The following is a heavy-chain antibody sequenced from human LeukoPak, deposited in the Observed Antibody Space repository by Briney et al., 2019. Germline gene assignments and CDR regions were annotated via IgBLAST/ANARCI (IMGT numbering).Heavy chain of an antibody. CDR3: VRRGWVRGYSRSLFGY. D-gene: IGHD5-12*01. Sequence: ASVKVSCKASGYTFTTYDINWVRQVTGQGLEGMGGMNPNSGNTGFAQKFQDRVTMTRDTSISTAYMELSGLTSEDTAIYFCVRRGWVRGYSRSLFGYWGQGTLVTVSS. CDR2: MNPNSGNT. V-gene: IGHV1-8*01. J-gene: IGHJ4*02. CDR1: GYTFTTYD.